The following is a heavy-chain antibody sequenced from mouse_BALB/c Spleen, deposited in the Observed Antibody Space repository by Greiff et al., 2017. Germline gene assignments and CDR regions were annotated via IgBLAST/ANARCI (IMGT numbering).Heavy chain of an antibody. CDR3: ARKSTNYYGSSYGYFDV. J-gene: IGHJ1*01. CDR2: ISTYYGDA. D-gene: IGHD1-1*01. Sequence: QVQLKQSGAELVRPGVSVKISCKGSGYTFPDYAMHWVKQSHAKSLEWIGVISTYYGDASYNQKFKGKATMTVDKSSSTAYMELARLTSEDSAIYYCARKSTNYYGSSYGYFDVWGAETTVTVSS. CDR1: GYTFPDYA. V-gene: IGHV1S137*01.